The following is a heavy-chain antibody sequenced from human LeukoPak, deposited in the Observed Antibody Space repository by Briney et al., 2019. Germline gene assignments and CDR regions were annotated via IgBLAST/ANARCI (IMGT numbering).Heavy chain of an antibody. V-gene: IGHV1-2*06. Sequence: ASVTVSCKASGYTFTDYYLHWVRQAPGQGLEWMGRINPNTGGTDYAQNFQGRVALTRDTSISTAYMDLSSLTSDDTAVYYCAGALQSLVPYYFDYWGQGTLVTVSS. J-gene: IGHJ4*02. CDR2: INPNTGGT. CDR3: AGALQSLVPYYFDY. CDR1: GYTFTDYY. D-gene: IGHD6-19*01.